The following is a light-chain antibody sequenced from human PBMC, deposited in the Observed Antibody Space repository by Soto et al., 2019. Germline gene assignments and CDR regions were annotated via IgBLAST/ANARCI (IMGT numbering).Light chain of an antibody. CDR1: QSVRTS. J-gene: IGKJ5*01. Sequence: EVVLTQSPATLSLSPGERATLSCRASQSVRTSLAWYQHKPGQAPRLVIYDASLGANGVPARFGGSESGTDFTLTINSLEPEDFAVYYCQQRNVWPPITFGQGTRLEIK. CDR3: QQRNVWPPIT. CDR2: DAS. V-gene: IGKV3-11*01.